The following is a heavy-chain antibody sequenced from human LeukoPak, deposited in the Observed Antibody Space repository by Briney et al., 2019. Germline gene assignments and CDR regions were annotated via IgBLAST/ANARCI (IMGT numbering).Heavy chain of an antibody. CDR1: GGSLSGFY. D-gene: IGHD6-19*01. CDR3: ARRAAVAGTFSFDY. V-gene: IGHV4-34*01. CDR2: INHSGST. J-gene: IGHJ4*02. Sequence: SETLSLTCAVYGGSLSGFYWTWIRQPPGKGLEWIGEINHSGSTNYNPSLKSRVTISIDTSKNQFSLKLNSVTAADTAVYYCARRAAVAGTFSFDYWGQGTLVTVSS.